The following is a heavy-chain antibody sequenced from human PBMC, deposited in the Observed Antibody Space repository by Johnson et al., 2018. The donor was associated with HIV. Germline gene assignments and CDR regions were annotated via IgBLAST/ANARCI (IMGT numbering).Heavy chain of an antibody. Sequence: VQVVESGGGVVQPGRSLRLSCAASGFTFSSYAMHWVRQAPGKGLEWVAVISYDGSNKYYADSVKGRFTISRDNSKNTLYLQMNSLRAEDTAVYYCARELGSSWYGAFDIWGQGTMVTVSS. V-gene: IGHV3-30*04. CDR2: ISYDGSNK. CDR1: GFTFSSYA. CDR3: ARELGSSWYGAFDI. D-gene: IGHD6-13*01. J-gene: IGHJ3*02.